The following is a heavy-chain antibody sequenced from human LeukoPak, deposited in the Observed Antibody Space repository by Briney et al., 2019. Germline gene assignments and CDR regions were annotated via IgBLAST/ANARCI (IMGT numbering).Heavy chain of an antibody. CDR3: TRGYSGYGNFDC. CDR2: ISGDGSTT. D-gene: IGHD5-12*01. V-gene: IGHV3-74*01. CDR1: GFTSNYW. J-gene: IGHJ4*02. Sequence: GGSLRLSCAAIGFTSNYWMRWVRQAPGKGLVWVSRISGDGSTTFYADSVKGRFTISRDKSKNTLYLQMNSLRAEDTAVYYCTRGYSGYGNFDCWGQGTLVTVSS.